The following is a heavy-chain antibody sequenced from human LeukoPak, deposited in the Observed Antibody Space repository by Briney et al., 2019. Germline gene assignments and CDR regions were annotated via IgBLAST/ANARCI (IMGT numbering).Heavy chain of an antibody. CDR1: GYTFTSYD. J-gene: IGHJ4*02. CDR2: MNPNSDNT. D-gene: IGHD1-14*01. CDR3: ARGPPEHPQGY. Sequence: ASVKVSCKASGYTFTSYDINWVRQATGQGLEWMGWMNPNSDNTGYAQKFQGRVTMTRDTSISTAYMELSTLRSEDTAVYYCARGPPEHPQGYWGQGTLVTVSS. V-gene: IGHV1-8*01.